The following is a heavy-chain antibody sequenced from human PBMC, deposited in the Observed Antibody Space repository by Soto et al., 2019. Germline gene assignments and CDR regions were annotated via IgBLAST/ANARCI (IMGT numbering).Heavy chain of an antibody. D-gene: IGHD2-21*02. CDR3: EHGSCAGADCYPNQYLCS. CDR1: GFSLSTTAEG. Sequence: QITLKESGPTLVKPTQTLTLTCTFSGFSLSTTAEGVGWIRQPPGKALEWLALIYWYDDERYRQSLKRRLTITKDSSKNQMVLTMTNVDPVDTATYYLEHGSCAGADCYPNQYLCSWGQGILFTGSS. V-gene: IGHV2-5*01. CDR2: IYWYDDE. J-gene: IGHJ5*02.